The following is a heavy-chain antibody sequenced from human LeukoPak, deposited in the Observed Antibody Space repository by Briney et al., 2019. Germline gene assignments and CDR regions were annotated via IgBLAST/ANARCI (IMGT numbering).Heavy chain of an antibody. J-gene: IGHJ6*02. V-gene: IGHV4-30-4*01. CDR3: ARDRGYDFWSGYYRDYYCGMDV. CDR1: GGSISSGDYY. Sequence: SQTLSLTCTVSGGSISSGDYYWSWIRQPPGKGLEWIGYIYYSGSTYYNPSLKSRVTISVDTSKNQFSLKLSSVTAADTAVYYCARDRGYDFWSGYYRDYYCGMDVWGQGTTVTVSS. D-gene: IGHD3-3*01. CDR2: IYYSGST.